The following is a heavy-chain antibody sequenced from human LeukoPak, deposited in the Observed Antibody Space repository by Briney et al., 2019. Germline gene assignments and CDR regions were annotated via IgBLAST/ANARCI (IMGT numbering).Heavy chain of an antibody. V-gene: IGHV3-66*02. Sequence: QPGGSLRLSCAASGFTVSSSYMSWVRQAPGKGLEWVSIIYSGGSTYYADFVKGRFTISRDNSKNTLYLQMNSLRAEDTAVYYCASKGPQYTSSWYYFDYWGQGTLVTVSS. D-gene: IGHD6-13*01. J-gene: IGHJ4*02. CDR2: IYSGGST. CDR1: GFTVSSSY. CDR3: ASKGPQYTSSWYYFDY.